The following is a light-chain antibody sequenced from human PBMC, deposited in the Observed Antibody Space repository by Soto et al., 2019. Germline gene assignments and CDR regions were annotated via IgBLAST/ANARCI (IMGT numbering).Light chain of an antibody. CDR3: SSYTSSISRV. V-gene: IGLV2-14*01. CDR2: DVS. Sequence: QSVLTQPASVSGSPGQWITISCTGTSSDVGGYNYVSWYQQHPGKAPKLMIYDVSNRPSGVSNRFSGSKSGNTASLTISGLQAEDEADYYCSSYTSSISRVFGGGTKVTVL. CDR1: SSDVGGYNY. J-gene: IGLJ2*01.